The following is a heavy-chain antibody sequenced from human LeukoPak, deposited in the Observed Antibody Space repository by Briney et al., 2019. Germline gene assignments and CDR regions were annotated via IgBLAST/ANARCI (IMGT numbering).Heavy chain of an antibody. Sequence: GGSLRLSCAASGFTFSNYWVHWVRQAPGKGLVWVSRINRNGSTTNYADSVKGRFTVSRDNAKNTLNLQMNSLRAEDTAVYYCARDRKSGESSEIDFWGQGTLVTVSS. D-gene: IGHD3-10*01. V-gene: IGHV3-74*01. CDR3: ARDRKSGESSEIDF. CDR2: INRNGSTT. CDR1: GFTFSNYW. J-gene: IGHJ4*02.